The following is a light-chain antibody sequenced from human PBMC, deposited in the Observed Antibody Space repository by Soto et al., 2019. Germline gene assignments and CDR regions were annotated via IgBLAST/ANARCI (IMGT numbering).Light chain of an antibody. J-gene: IGLJ1*01. V-gene: IGLV2-14*01. CDR1: SSDVGGYND. CDR2: DDS. Sequence: QSALTQPPSVSGSPGQSITISCTGTSSDVGGYNDVSWYQQLPGTAPKLMIFDDSNRPSGVPNRFSGSKSGNSASLTISGLQAEDEADYYCRSYTSSSTRVFGAGTKVTVL. CDR3: RSYTSSSTRV.